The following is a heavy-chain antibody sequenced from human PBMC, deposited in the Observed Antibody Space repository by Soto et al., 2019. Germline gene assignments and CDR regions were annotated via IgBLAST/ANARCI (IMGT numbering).Heavy chain of an antibody. CDR3: ARVPSDITIFVNYFDY. CDR1: GFTFSDYY. Sequence: GGSLRLSCAASGFTFSDYYMSWIRQAPGKGLEWVSYISSSGSTIYYADSVKGRFTISRDNAKNSLYLQMNSLRAEDTAVYYCARVPSDITIFVNYFDYWGQGTLVTVSS. J-gene: IGHJ4*02. CDR2: ISSSGSTI. V-gene: IGHV3-11*01. D-gene: IGHD3-3*01.